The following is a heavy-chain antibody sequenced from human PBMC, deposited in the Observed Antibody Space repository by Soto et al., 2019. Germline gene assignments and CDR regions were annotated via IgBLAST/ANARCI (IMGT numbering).Heavy chain of an antibody. CDR2: ISYDGSNK. J-gene: IGHJ4*02. Sequence: GGSLRLSCAASGFTFSSYAMHWVRQAPGKGLEWVAVISYDGSNKYYADSVKGRFTISRDNSKNTLYLQMNSLRAEDTAVYYCARDKFDYWGQGTLVTAPQ. CDR1: GFTFSSYA. CDR3: ARDKFDY. V-gene: IGHV3-30-3*01.